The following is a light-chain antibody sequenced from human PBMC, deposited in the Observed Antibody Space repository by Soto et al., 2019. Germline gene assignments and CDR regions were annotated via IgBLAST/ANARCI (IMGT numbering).Light chain of an antibody. CDR1: RMVSSSY. J-gene: IGKJ4*01. Sequence: ETVLPQAPCTLSLSPGERSTVSCMSGRMVSSSYLAWYQQKPGQAPRLLIYGASSRATGIPDRFGGGGSGTDFTLTISRLEPEDFAVYYCQHCQPYGDSPPLTFGGGTKVDIK. CDR3: QHCQPYGDSPPLT. V-gene: IGKV3-20*01. CDR2: GAS.